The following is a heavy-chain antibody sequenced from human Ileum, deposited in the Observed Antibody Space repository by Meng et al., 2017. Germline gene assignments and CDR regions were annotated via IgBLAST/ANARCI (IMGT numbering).Heavy chain of an antibody. V-gene: IGHV3-30*04. J-gene: IGHJ4*02. CDR1: GFTFSSYA. CDR3: ARIRSGYY. CDR2: ISYDGSNK. D-gene: IGHD3-9*01. Sequence: GESLKISCAASGFTFSSYAMHWVRQAPGKGLEWVAVISYDGSNKYYADSVKGRFTITRDNSKNTLYLQMNSLRAEDTAVYYCARIRSGYYWGQGTLVTVSS.